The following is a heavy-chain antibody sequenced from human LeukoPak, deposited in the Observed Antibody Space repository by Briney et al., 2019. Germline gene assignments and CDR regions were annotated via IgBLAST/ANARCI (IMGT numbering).Heavy chain of an antibody. CDR1: GYTFTSYD. V-gene: IGHV1-8*01. CDR3: ARRRRMRNWFDP. J-gene: IGHJ5*02. CDR2: MNPNNGNT. Sequence: ASVKVSCKASGYTFTSYDINWVRQATGQGLEWMGWMNPNNGNTGYAQKFQGRVTMTRNTSISTAYMELCSLRSEDTAVYYCARRRRMRNWFDPWGQGTLVTVSS. D-gene: IGHD1-1*01.